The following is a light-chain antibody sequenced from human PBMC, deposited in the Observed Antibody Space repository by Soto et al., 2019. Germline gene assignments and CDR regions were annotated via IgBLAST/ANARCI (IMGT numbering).Light chain of an antibody. V-gene: IGLV1-47*02. J-gene: IGLJ1*01. Sequence: QSALTQPPSASGTPGQRVTISCSGSSSNIGSNYVYWYQHLPGTAPKLLIYSNNQRPSGVPDRFSGSKSGTSASLAISGLRSEDVADYYCAAWDDSLTGYYVFGTGTKVTVL. CDR2: SNN. CDR1: SSNIGSNY. CDR3: AAWDDSLTGYYV.